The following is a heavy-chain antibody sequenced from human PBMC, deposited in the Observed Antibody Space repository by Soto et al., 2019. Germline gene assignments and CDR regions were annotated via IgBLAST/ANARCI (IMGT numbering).Heavy chain of an antibody. D-gene: IGHD3-3*01. CDR1: GVTISYGGYS. CDR2: ISHVETT. CDR3: ARGGGYDSFDF. J-gene: IGHJ4*02. Sequence: PSETLSLTCIVSGVTISYGGYSWSWIRQSPGKGLEWLGYISHVETTYYNPSFQSRLSLSIDRTRNQFSLSLSSMTAADRAVYYCARGGGYDSFDFWGQGIQVPVSS. V-gene: IGHV4-30-2*06.